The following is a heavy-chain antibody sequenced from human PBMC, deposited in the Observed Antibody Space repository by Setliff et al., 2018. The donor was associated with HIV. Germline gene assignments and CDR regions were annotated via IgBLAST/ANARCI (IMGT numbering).Heavy chain of an antibody. CDR2: IYTNGYT. Sequence: SETLSLTCSVSGDSLGSHYWTWIRQPAGKGPEWIGHIYTNGYTNYNPSLKSRVTISVDTSKNQFSLRLTSVTAADTAVYYCARAPPGIQNDAFDVWGQGTMVTVSS. V-gene: IGHV4-4*07. J-gene: IGHJ3*01. CDR1: GDSLGSHY. CDR3: ARAPPGIQNDAFDV.